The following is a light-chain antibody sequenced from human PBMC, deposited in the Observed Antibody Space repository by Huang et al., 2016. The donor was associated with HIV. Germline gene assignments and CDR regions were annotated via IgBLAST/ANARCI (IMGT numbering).Light chain of an antibody. CDR3: QQYGTSLTWT. CDR1: QSVSSGY. J-gene: IGKJ1*01. Sequence: EIVLTQSPGTLSLSPGERATLSCRASQSVSSGYLAWYQQNPGQAPRLLIYGASSRATGSPDRFSGSGSWTYFTLTISRLEPEDFAVYYCQQYGTSLTWTFGQGTKVEIK. V-gene: IGKV3-20*01. CDR2: GAS.